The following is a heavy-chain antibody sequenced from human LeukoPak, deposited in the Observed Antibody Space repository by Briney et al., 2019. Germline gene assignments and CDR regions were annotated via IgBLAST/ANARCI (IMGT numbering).Heavy chain of an antibody. D-gene: IGHD2-8*01. CDR1: GFTFGDYA. CDR2: IRIKAYGGTT. Sequence: PGRSLRLSCTASGFTFGDYAMGWVRQAPGKGLEWVGFIRIKAYGGTTEYAASVKGRFTISRDDSKSIAYLQMNSLKTEDTAVYYCARGSCTNGVCYHFDYWGQGTLVTVSS. J-gene: IGHJ4*02. CDR3: ARGSCTNGVCYHFDY. V-gene: IGHV3-49*04.